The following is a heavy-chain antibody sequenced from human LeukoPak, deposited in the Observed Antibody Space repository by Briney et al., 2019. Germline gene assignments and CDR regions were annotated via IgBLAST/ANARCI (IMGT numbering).Heavy chain of an antibody. CDR1: GFTFSSYG. D-gene: IGHD3-3*01. J-gene: IGHJ4*02. Sequence: GRSLRLSCAASGFTFSSYGMHWVRQAPGKGLEWVAVIWYDGSNKYYADPVKGRFTISRDNSKNTLYLQMNSLRAEDTAVYYCAKDRLYYDFWSGCDYWGQGTLVTVSS. CDR3: AKDRLYYDFWSGCDY. CDR2: IWYDGSNK. V-gene: IGHV3-33*06.